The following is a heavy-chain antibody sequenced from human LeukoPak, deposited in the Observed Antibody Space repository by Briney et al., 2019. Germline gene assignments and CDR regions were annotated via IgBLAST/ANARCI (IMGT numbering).Heavy chain of an antibody. Sequence: GGSLRLSCAASGFTFNDYAMHWVRQAPGKGLEWVSGIIWNSGYMGYADSVKGRFTISRDNAKNSLYLQMNSLKAEDTALYYCAKAERPGITVAGRFDSWGQGTLVTVSP. D-gene: IGHD6-19*01. V-gene: IGHV3-9*01. CDR2: IIWNSGYM. CDR1: GFTFNDYA. J-gene: IGHJ4*02. CDR3: AKAERPGITVAGRFDS.